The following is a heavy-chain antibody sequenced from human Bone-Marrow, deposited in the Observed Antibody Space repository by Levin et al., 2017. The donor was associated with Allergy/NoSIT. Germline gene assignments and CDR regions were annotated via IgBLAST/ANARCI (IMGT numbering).Heavy chain of an antibody. CDR2: ISGSSRDI. Sequence: GESLKISCAASGFTFSNSKMIWVRQAPGKGLEWVAIISGSSRDIYYADSVKGRFTISRDNAKNSLYLHMNSLRAEDTALYYCAKRRDDGTGWGFAFDLWGQGTMVTVSP. CDR3: AKRRDDGTGWGFAFDL. V-gene: IGHV3-21*01. D-gene: IGHD1-7*01. J-gene: IGHJ3*01. CDR1: GFTFSNSK.